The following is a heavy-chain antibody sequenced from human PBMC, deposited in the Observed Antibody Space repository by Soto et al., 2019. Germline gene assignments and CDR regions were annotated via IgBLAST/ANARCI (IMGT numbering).Heavy chain of an antibody. D-gene: IGHD3-3*01. CDR2: ISYDGSNK. CDR3: AKDITDYDFWSGYPRPDYYYCMHV. V-gene: IGHV3-30*18. Sequence: GGSLRLSCAASGFTFSSYGMHWVRQAPGKGLEWVAVISYDGSNKYYADSVKGRFTISRDNSKNTLYLQMNSLRAEDTAVYYCAKDITDYDFWSGYPRPDYYYCMHVWGQGTTVTVS. J-gene: IGHJ6*02. CDR1: GFTFSSYG.